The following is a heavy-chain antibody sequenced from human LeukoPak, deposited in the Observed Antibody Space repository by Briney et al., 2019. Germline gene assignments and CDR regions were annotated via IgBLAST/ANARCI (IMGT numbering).Heavy chain of an antibody. V-gene: IGHV5-51*01. CDR1: GYSFTSYW. CDR3: ARHRSASYHSTLDY. Sequence: GESLKISCKGSGYSFTSYWIGWVRQMPGKGLEWMGSIYPGDSDTRYSPSFQGQVTISADKSISTAYLQWSSLKASDTAMYYRARHRSASYHSTLDYWGQGTLVTVSS. D-gene: IGHD1-26*01. CDR2: IYPGDSDT. J-gene: IGHJ4*02.